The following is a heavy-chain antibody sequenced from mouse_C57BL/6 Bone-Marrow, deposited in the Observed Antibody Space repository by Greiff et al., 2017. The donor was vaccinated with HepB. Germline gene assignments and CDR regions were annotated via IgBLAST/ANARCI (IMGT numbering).Heavy chain of an antibody. J-gene: IGHJ2*01. CDR3: ARGWGTTVVAHFDY. D-gene: IGHD1-1*01. CDR1: GYTFTDYN. V-gene: IGHV1-22*01. CDR2: INPNNGGT. Sequence: EVQLQQSGPELVKPGASVKMSCKASGYTFTDYNMHWVKQSHGKSLEWIGYINPNNGGTSYNQKFKGKATLTVNKSSSTAYMELRSLTSEDSAVYYCARGWGTTVVAHFDYWGQGTTLTVSS.